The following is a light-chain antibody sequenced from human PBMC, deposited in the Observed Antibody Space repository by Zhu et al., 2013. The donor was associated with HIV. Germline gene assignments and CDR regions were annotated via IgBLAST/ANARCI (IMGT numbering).Light chain of an antibody. Sequence: DIVLTQSPGTLSLSPGERATLSCRASQSVRKNILSWYQQKPGQPPRLLIYGASNRANNIPDRFSGSGSGTEFTLSISRLEPEDFAVYYCQQYSTTPLTFGGGTTVEIK. CDR1: QSVRKNI. V-gene: IGKV3-20*01. CDR2: GAS. J-gene: IGKJ4*01. CDR3: QQYSTTPLT.